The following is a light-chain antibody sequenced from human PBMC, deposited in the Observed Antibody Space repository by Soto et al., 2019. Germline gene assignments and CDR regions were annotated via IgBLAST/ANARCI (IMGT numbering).Light chain of an antibody. J-gene: IGLJ1*01. Sequence: QSALTQPASVSGSPGQSITISCTGTSSDVGGSDYVSWYQHHPGKAPKLMIYDFINRPSGVSDRSSGSKSGNTASLTISGLQAEDEADYYCSSYTSSSTYVFGGGTKLTVL. CDR3: SSYTSSSTYV. CDR2: DFI. CDR1: SSDVGGSDY. V-gene: IGLV2-14*03.